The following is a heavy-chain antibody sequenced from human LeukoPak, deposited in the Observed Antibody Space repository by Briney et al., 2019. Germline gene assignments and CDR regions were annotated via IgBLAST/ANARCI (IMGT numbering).Heavy chain of an antibody. Sequence: KAGGPLRLSCAASGFTFNNAWMSWVRQAPRKGLEWVSSISSSSSYIYYADSVKGRFTISRDNAKNSLYLQMNSLRAEDTAVYYCARGNYYMDVWGKGTTVTISS. CDR1: GFTFNNAW. CDR3: ARGNYYMDV. CDR2: ISSSSSYI. J-gene: IGHJ6*03. V-gene: IGHV3-21*01.